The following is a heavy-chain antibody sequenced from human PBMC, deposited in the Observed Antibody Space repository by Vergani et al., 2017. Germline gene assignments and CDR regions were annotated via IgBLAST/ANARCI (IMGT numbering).Heavy chain of an antibody. J-gene: IGHJ4*02. CDR3: AELYGDDGFSPF. V-gene: IGHV3-23*01. CDR1: GFIFSTYA. Sequence: EVQLLESGGDLVQPGGSLRLSCTASGFIFSTYAMSWVRQAPGKGLEWVSGISASGAPTYYADSVKGRVTISRDDSKNTVYLQINSLRAEDTAFYYCAELYGDDGFSPFWGQGTLVTVSS. D-gene: IGHD2-21*01. CDR2: ISASGAPT.